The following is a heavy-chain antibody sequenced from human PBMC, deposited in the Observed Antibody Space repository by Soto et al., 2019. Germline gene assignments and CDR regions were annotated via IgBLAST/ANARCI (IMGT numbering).Heavy chain of an antibody. CDR1: GGTFSSYA. Sequence: GASVKVSCKASGGTFSSYAISWVRQAPGQGLEWMGGIIPIFGTANYAQKFRGRVTITADESTSTAYMELSSLRSEDTAVYYCARDFEYSSFRSSFYFDYWGQGTLVTVSS. D-gene: IGHD6-6*01. V-gene: IGHV1-69*13. J-gene: IGHJ4*02. CDR2: IIPIFGTA. CDR3: ARDFEYSSFRSSFYFDY.